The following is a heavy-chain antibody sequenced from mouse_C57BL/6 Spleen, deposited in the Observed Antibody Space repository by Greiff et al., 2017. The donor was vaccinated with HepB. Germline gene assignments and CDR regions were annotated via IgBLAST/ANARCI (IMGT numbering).Heavy chain of an antibody. CDR3: ARGVYYDSSPYYAMDY. D-gene: IGHD1-1*01. V-gene: IGHV1-81*01. Sequence: QVQLQQSGAELARPGASVKLSCKASGYTFTSYGISWVKQRTGQGLEWIGEIYPRSGNTYYNEKFKGKATLTADKSSSTAYMELRSLTSEDSAVYFCARGVYYDSSPYYAMDYWGQGTSVTVSS. J-gene: IGHJ4*01. CDR2: IYPRSGNT. CDR1: GYTFTSYG.